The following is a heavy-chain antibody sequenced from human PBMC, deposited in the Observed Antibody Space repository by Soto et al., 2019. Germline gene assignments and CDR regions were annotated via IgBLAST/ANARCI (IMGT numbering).Heavy chain of an antibody. J-gene: IGHJ6*02. D-gene: IGHD5-12*01. CDR3: ARDLATSLYYYYSGMDV. CDR2: ISAYNGNT. CDR1: GYTFTSYG. V-gene: IGHV1-18*04. Sequence: QVQLVQSGAEVKKPGASVKVSCKASGYTFTSYGISWVRQAPGQGLEWMGWISAYNGNTNYAQKLQGRVTMTTDTSTSTADMELRSLRSDDTAVYYCARDLATSLYYYYSGMDVWGQGTTVTVSS.